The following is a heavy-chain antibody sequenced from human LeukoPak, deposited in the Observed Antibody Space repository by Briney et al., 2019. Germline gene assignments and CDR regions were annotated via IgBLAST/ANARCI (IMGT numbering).Heavy chain of an antibody. V-gene: IGHV4-4*07. Sequence: SETLSLTCTVSGGSISSYYWSWIRQPAGKGLEWIGRIYTSGSTNYNPSLKSRVTMSVDTSKNQFSLELSSVTAADTAVYYCALLYDYVWGSYLDYWGQGTLVTVSS. CDR2: IYTSGST. CDR3: ALLYDYVWGSYLDY. CDR1: GGSISSYY. J-gene: IGHJ4*02. D-gene: IGHD3-16*02.